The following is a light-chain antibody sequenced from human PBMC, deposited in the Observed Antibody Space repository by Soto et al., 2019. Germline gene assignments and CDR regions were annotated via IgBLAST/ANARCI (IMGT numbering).Light chain of an antibody. Sequence: EIVLTQSPATLSLSPGERATLFCRASQSVSSYLAWYQQKPGQAPRLLIYGASTRATGIPARFSGSGSGTEFTLTISSLQSEDFAVYYCQQRSNWLSITFGQGTRLEIK. V-gene: IGKV3-11*01. J-gene: IGKJ5*01. CDR2: GAS. CDR3: QQRSNWLSIT. CDR1: QSVSSY.